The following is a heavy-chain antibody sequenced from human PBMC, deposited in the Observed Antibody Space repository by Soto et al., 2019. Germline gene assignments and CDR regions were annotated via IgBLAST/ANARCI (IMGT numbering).Heavy chain of an antibody. J-gene: IGHJ4*02. D-gene: IGHD2-2*01. V-gene: IGHV1-46*01. CDR1: GYTFTSYY. CDR3: ARDGCSSTSCVRTYFDY. Sequence: QVQLVQSGAEVKKPGASVKVSCKASGYTFTSYYMRWVRQAPGQGLEWMGIINPSGGSTSYAQKFQGRVTMTRDTSTSTVYMELSSLRSEDTAVYYCARDGCSSTSCVRTYFDYWGQGTLVTVSS. CDR2: INPSGGST.